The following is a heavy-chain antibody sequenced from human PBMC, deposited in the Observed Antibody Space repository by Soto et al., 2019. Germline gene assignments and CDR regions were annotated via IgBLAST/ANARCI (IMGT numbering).Heavy chain of an antibody. J-gene: IGHJ5*02. CDR1: GYTFTSNG. Sequence: ASVKVSCKASGYTFTSNGISWVRQAPGQGLEWMGWISVNNGNTNYAQKFKGRVTITTDTSTSTAYMELRSLRSDYTAVYYCARYHDFWSGYPRFDPWGQGTLVTVSS. V-gene: IGHV1-18*04. CDR3: ARYHDFWSGYPRFDP. CDR2: ISVNNGNT. D-gene: IGHD3-3*01.